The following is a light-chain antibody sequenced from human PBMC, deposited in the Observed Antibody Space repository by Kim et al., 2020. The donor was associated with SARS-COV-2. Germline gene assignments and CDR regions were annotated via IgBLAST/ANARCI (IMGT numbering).Light chain of an antibody. CDR3: LQDYNYPLT. J-gene: IGKJ4*01. CDR1: QGLRND. Sequence: SASVGDRVTITCRASQGLRNDLGWYQQKPGKAPKLLIYAASSLQSGVPSRFSGSGSGSDFTLTISSLQPEDFATYYCLQDYNYPLTFGGGTKLEIK. V-gene: IGKV1-6*01. CDR2: AAS.